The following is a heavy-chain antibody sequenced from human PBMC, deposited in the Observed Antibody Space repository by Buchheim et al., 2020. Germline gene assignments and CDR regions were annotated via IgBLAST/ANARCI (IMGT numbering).Heavy chain of an antibody. CDR1: GFTFNYYA. J-gene: IGHJ4*02. V-gene: IGHV3-23*01. CDR3: ARSPRDDHDFYFDY. Sequence: EVQLLESGGGLVQPGGSLRLSCAASGFTFNYYAMTWVRQAPGKGLEWVSTIIGSGGKIYYADSVKGRLTIPRDNSKNTLILQMNSLRAEDTAVYYCARSPRDDHDFYFDYWGQGTL. D-gene: IGHD3-3*01. CDR2: IIGSGGKI.